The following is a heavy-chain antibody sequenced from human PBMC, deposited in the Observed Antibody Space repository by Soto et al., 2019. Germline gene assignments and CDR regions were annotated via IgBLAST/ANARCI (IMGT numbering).Heavy chain of an antibody. Sequence: GGSLRLSCAASGFTVSSNYMSWVRQAPGKGLEWVSIIYSGGNTYYADSVKGRFTISRDNSKNTLYLQMNSLRAEDTAVYFCARDAVTYYMDVWGKGTTVTVSS. V-gene: IGHV3-66*01. D-gene: IGHD2-21*02. J-gene: IGHJ6*03. CDR2: IYSGGNT. CDR3: ARDAVTYYMDV. CDR1: GFTVSSNY.